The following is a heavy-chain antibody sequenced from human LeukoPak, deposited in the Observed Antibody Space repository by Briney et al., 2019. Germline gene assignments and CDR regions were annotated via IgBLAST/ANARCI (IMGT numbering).Heavy chain of an antibody. J-gene: IGHJ4*02. Sequence: ASVKVSCKASGYTFTGYYMHWVRQAPGKGLEWMGGFDPEDGETIYAQKFQGRVTMTEDTSTDTAYMELSSLRSEDTAVYYCATGRSGYDNFDYWGQGTLVTVSS. CDR2: FDPEDGET. CDR3: ATGRSGYDNFDY. V-gene: IGHV1-24*01. CDR1: GYTFTGYY. D-gene: IGHD5-12*01.